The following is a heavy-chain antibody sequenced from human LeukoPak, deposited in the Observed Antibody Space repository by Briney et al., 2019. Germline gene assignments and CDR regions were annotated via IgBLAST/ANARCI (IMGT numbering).Heavy chain of an antibody. V-gene: IGHV4-34*01. Sequence: SETLSLTCDVYGESFSGYYWSWIRQPPGKGPEWIGEVNHSGGTNYNPSLKRRVTISLDTSKNQFSLKLSSVTAADTAMYFCARGRTGYQLLPTKKNYSYYYVDVWGKGTSVTVSS. D-gene: IGHD2-2*01. CDR3: ARGRTGYQLLPTKKNYSYYYVDV. J-gene: IGHJ6*03. CDR2: VNHSGGT. CDR1: GESFSGYY.